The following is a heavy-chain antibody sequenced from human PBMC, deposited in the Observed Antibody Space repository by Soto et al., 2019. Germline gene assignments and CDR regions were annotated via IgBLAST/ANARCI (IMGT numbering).Heavy chain of an antibody. Sequence: ASVKVSCKASGYTFTSYGISWVRQAPGQGLEWMGWISAYNGNTNYAQKLQGRVTMTTDTSTSTAYMELRSLRSDDTAVYYCAGLDCSSTSCYPSPPHFGYWGQGTLVTVSS. J-gene: IGHJ4*02. CDR1: GYTFTSYG. D-gene: IGHD2-2*01. V-gene: IGHV1-18*01. CDR3: AGLDCSSTSCYPSPPHFGY. CDR2: ISAYNGNT.